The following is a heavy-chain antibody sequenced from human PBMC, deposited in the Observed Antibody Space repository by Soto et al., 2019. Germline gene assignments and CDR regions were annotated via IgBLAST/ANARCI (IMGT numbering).Heavy chain of an antibody. CDR2: ISSSGSTI. CDR1: GFTFSDYY. J-gene: IGHJ6*02. D-gene: IGHD1-26*01. Sequence: GGSLRLSCAASGFTFSDYYMSWIRQAPGKGLEWVSYISSSGSTIYYADSVKGRFTISRDNAKNSLYLQMNSLRAEDTAVYYCARDETNSGSYYGDYYYYGMDVWGQGTTVTVYS. V-gene: IGHV3-11*01. CDR3: ARDETNSGSYYGDYYYYGMDV.